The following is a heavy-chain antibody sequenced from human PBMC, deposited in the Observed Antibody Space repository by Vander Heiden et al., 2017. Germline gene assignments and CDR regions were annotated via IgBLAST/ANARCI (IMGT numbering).Heavy chain of an antibody. CDR3: ARWGSYSSGSGDY. CDR2: ISGYNGNT. V-gene: IGHV1-18*01. Sequence: QVQLVQSGAEVKKPGASVKVSCKAFGYTFNSYGINWVRQAPGQGLEWMGWISGYNGNTNYPQKLQGRVTMTIDTSTSTAYMALRSLRSDDTAVYYCARWGSYSSGSGDYWCQGTLVTVSS. J-gene: IGHJ4*02. CDR1: GYTFNSYG. D-gene: IGHD3-16*01.